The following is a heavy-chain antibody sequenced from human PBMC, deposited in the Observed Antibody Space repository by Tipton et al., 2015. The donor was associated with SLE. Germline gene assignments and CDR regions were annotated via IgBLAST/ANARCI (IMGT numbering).Heavy chain of an antibody. CDR2: IFYSGSP. D-gene: IGHD5-12*01. CDR1: GISINSRNYY. CDR3: ARHVDILATLFFDS. Sequence: TLSLTCTVSGISINSRNYYWGWIRQPPGKGLEWIGSIFYSGSPYYNPSLKSRVTFSLDTSSNQFSLRLTSVAAADTVVYYCARHVDILATLFFDSWGQGTLVAVSS. J-gene: IGHJ4*02. V-gene: IGHV4-39*07.